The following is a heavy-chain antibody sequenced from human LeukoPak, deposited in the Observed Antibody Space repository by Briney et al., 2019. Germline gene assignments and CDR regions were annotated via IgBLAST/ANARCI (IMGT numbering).Heavy chain of an antibody. V-gene: IGHV4-4*07. CDR2: IYTSGST. J-gene: IGHJ3*02. Sequence: SETLSLTCTVSGGSISSYYWSWIRQPAGKGLEWIGRIYTSGSTNYNPSLKSRVTMSVDTSKNQFSLKLSSVTAADTAVYYCARSGISTGYRNAFDIWGQGTMVTVSS. CDR1: GGSISSYY. D-gene: IGHD3-9*01. CDR3: ARSGISTGYRNAFDI.